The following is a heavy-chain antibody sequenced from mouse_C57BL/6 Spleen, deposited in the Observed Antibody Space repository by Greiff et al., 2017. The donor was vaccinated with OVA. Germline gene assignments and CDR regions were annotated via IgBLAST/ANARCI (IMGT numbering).Heavy chain of an antibody. J-gene: IGHJ4*01. CDR2: ISNLAYSI. V-gene: IGHV5-15*01. Sequence: VQLKESGGGLVQPGGSLKLSCAASGFTFSDYGMAWVRQAPRKGPEWVAFISNLAYSIYYADTVTGRFTISRENAKNTLYLEMSSLRSEDTAMYYCARHENYGLYAMDYWGQGTSVTVSS. CDR3: ARHENYGLYAMDY. CDR1: GFTFSDYG. D-gene: IGHD1-2*01.